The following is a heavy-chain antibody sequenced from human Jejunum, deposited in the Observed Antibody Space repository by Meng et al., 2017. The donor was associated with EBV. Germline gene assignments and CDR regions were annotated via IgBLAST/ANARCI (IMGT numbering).Heavy chain of an antibody. CDR1: GFSLSTNKVG. D-gene: IGHD3-16*02. Sequence: QITLKESGPTLVKPTETLTLTCPFSGFSLSTNKVGVGWIRQSPGKALEWLALIYWDDNRRYSPSLKNRLTITKDTSKNQVVLTMTNMDPVDTATYYCAHSLARISSYGNWFGTWGQGTLVTVSS. CDR3: AHSLARISSYGNWFGT. V-gene: IGHV2-5*02. J-gene: IGHJ5*02. CDR2: IYWDDNR.